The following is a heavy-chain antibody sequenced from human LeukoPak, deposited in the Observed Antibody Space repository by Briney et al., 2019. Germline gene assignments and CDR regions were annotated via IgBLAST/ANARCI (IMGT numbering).Heavy chain of an antibody. D-gene: IGHD1-26*01. CDR3: AREPRVGFYYYGMDV. CDR2: IYYSGST. V-gene: IGHV4-59*12. Sequence: SETLPLTCTVSGGSISSYYWSWIRQPPGKGLEWIGYIYYSGSTNYNPSLKSRVTISVDTSKNQFSLKLSSVTAADTAVYYCAREPRVGFYYYGMDVWGQGTTVTVSS. CDR1: GGSISSYY. J-gene: IGHJ6*02.